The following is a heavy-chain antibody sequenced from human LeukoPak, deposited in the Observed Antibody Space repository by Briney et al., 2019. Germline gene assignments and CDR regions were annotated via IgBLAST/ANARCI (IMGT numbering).Heavy chain of an antibody. CDR3: ARDDPKWFGELSSFDY. CDR2: IYSSGST. CDR1: GASISSGSNY. J-gene: IGHJ4*02. Sequence: SETLSLTCSVSGASISSGSNYWGWIRQPPGKTLEWIGSIYSSGSTYYNPSLKSRVIIIIDTPKNHFSLTLSSVTAADTAVYYCARDDPKWFGELSSFDYWGQGTLVTVSS. D-gene: IGHD3-10*01. V-gene: IGHV4-39*07.